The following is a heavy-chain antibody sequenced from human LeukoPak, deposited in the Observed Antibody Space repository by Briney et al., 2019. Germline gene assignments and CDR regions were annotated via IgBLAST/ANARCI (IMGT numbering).Heavy chain of an antibody. J-gene: IGHJ4*02. Sequence: SETLSLTCTVSGGSISSYYWSWIRQPPGKGLEWIGYIHYSGSTNYNPSLTSRVTISVDTSKNQFSLKLRSVTAADTAVYYCARDRPGGSSLDYWGQGTLVTVSS. CDR1: GGSISSYY. V-gene: IGHV4-59*01. CDR2: IHYSGST. D-gene: IGHD6-13*01. CDR3: ARDRPGGSSLDY.